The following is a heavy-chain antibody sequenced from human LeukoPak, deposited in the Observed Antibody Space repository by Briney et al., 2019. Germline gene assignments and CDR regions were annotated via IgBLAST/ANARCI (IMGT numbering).Heavy chain of an antibody. D-gene: IGHD2-15*01. J-gene: IGHJ6*03. Sequence: ASVKVSCKASGYTFTGYYMHWVRQAPGQGLEWMGWINPNSGGTNYAQKFQGRVTMTRDTSISTAYMELSRLRSDDTAVYYCARAGETAYCSGGSCYSGPLYYYYYMDVWGKGTTVTVSS. CDR2: INPNSGGT. CDR1: GYTFTGYY. CDR3: ARAGETAYCSGGSCYSGPLYYYYYMDV. V-gene: IGHV1-2*02.